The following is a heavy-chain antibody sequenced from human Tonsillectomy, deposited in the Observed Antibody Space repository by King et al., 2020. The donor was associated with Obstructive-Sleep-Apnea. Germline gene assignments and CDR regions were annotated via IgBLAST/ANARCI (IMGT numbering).Heavy chain of an antibody. Sequence: VQLVESGGGVVQPGRSLRLSCAASGFTFSSYGMHWVRQAPGKGLEWVAVISYDGSNKYYADSVKGRFTISRDNSKNTLYLQMNSLRAEDTAVYYCAKRNAYGGNSGCDYWGQGTLVTVSS. CDR2: ISYDGSNK. V-gene: IGHV3-30*18. CDR1: GFTFSSYG. CDR3: AKRNAYGGNSGCDY. D-gene: IGHD4-23*01. J-gene: IGHJ4*02.